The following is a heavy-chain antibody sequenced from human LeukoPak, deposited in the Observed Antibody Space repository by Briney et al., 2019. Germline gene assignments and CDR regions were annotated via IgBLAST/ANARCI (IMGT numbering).Heavy chain of an antibody. Sequence: SVEVSCKASGGTFSSYAISWVRQAPGQGLEWMGGIIPIFGTANYAQKFQGRVTITADESTSTAYMELSSLRSEDTAVYYCAVDTAMVSHYWGQGTLVTVSS. CDR3: AVDTAMVSHY. CDR1: GGTFSSYA. V-gene: IGHV1-69*13. J-gene: IGHJ4*02. CDR2: IIPIFGTA. D-gene: IGHD5-18*01.